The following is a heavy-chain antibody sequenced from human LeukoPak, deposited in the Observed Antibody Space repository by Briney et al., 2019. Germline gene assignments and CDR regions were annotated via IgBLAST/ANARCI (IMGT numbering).Heavy chain of an antibody. CDR2: IKSDGKT. D-gene: IGHD3-22*01. CDR1: GFTFSNHW. Sequence: GGSLRLSCVASGFTFSNHWMNWVRQAPGKGLVWVSRIKSDGKTNYADSVKGRFTISRDNAKNTVSLQMDSLRAEDTGVYYCARAPSEVGGYYPEYFRHWGQGTLVTVSS. CDR3: ARAPSEVGGYYPEYFRH. J-gene: IGHJ1*01. V-gene: IGHV3-74*01.